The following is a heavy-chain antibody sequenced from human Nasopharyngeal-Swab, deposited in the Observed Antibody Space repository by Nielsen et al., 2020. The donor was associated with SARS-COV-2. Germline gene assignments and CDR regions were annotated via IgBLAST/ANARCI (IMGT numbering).Heavy chain of an antibody. Sequence: LSLTCAASGFTVSDNYMSWVRQAPGKGLEWVSVIYRGGNTYYADSVKGRFTISRDNSRNTLYLQMNSLRGEDTAVYYCARRQASSWSLDYWGQGTLVTVSS. CDR2: IYRGGNT. D-gene: IGHD6-13*01. V-gene: IGHV3-53*01. CDR1: GFTVSDNY. CDR3: ARRQASSWSLDY. J-gene: IGHJ4*02.